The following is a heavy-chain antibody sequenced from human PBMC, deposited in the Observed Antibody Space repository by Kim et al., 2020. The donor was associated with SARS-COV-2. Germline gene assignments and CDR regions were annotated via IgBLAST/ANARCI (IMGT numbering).Heavy chain of an antibody. Sequence: GGSLRLSCTASGFTFGDYSMNWFRQAPGKGLEWVGFIRSNSYGGTKEYGASVKGRFTISRDDSKSMAYLQMNSLKTEDTAVYHCARGRTYHCARVDDWGQGTLVTVAS. V-gene: IGHV3-49*03. CDR2: IRSNSYGGTK. J-gene: IGHJ4*02. D-gene: IGHD2-21*01. CDR1: GFTFGDYS. CDR3: ARGRTYHCARVDD.